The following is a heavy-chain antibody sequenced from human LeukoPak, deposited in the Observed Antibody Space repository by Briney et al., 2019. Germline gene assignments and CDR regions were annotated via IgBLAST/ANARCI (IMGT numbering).Heavy chain of an antibody. CDR2: IYTSGST. D-gene: IGHD2-2*01. Sequence: SQTLSLTCTVSGGSISSGSYYWSWIRQPAGKGLEWIGRIYTSGSTNYNPSLKSRVTISVDTSKNQLSLKLSSVTAADTAVYYCARVPDPRGYCSSTSCYYYYYMDVWGKGTTVTVSS. CDR1: GGSISSGSYY. CDR3: ARVPDPRGYCSSTSCYYYYYMDV. J-gene: IGHJ6*03. V-gene: IGHV4-61*02.